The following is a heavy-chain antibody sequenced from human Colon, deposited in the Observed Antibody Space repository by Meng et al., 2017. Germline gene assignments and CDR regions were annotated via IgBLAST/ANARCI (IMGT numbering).Heavy chain of an antibody. Sequence: QESCPDPVQHSQTLSVTCTVSGGPISSGDYYWSWIRQPPGKGLEWIGYIYYSGSTYSNASLKSRVSMSLDTSKNHFSLHLTSVTAADTAIYYCARVNGDFDEAWFNPWGQGTLVTVSS. J-gene: IGHJ5*02. CDR1: GGPISSGDYY. CDR3: ARVNGDFDEAWFNP. D-gene: IGHD4-17*01. V-gene: IGHV4-30-4*01. CDR2: IYYSGST.